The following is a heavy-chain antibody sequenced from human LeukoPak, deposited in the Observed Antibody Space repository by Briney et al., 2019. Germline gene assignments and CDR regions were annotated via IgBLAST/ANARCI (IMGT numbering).Heavy chain of an antibody. D-gene: IGHD3-3*01. V-gene: IGHV1-69*05. CDR1: GGTFSSYA. CDR3: ARAPRGRSWSGYYTYYYYYMDV. J-gene: IGHJ6*03. Sequence: ASVKVSCKASGGTFSSYAISWVRQAPGQGLEWMGRTIPIFGTANYAQKFQGRVTITTDESTSTAYMELSSLRSEDTAVYYCARAPRGRSWSGYYTYYYYYMDVWGKGTTVIVSS. CDR2: TIPIFGTA.